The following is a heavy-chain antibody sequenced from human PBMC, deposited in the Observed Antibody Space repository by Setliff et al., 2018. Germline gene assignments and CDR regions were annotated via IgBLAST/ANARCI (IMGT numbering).Heavy chain of an antibody. CDR3: ARDGAHSGYLTPRYYYYMDV. V-gene: IGHV3-30*04. J-gene: IGHJ6*03. CDR2: ISGDGRNT. D-gene: IGHD3-22*01. Sequence: RVRQAPVKGLEWVASISGDGRNTYYAASVKGRFTISRDNSRNALYLQVRSLRIDDTAVYYCARDGAHSGYLTPRYYYYMDVWGKGTTVTVSS.